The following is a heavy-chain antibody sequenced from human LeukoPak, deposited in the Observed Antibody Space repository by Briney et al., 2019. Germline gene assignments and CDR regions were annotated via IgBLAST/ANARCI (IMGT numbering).Heavy chain of an antibody. CDR1: GFTFGEYS. CDR2: IRSKPYGGTA. J-gene: IGHJ4*02. D-gene: IGHD5-24*01. CDR3: TRDPYPRDGYNLDFDY. Sequence: PGGSLRLSCIGSGFTFGEYSMSWVRQAPGKGLEWVGFIRSKPYGGTAEYAASVKGRFTISRDDSQSIAYLQMNNLRTEDTAVYYCTRDPYPRDGYNLDFDYWGQGTLVTVSS. V-gene: IGHV3-49*04.